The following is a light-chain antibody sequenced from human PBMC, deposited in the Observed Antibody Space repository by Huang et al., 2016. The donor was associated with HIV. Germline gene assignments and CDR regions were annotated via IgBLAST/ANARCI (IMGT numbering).Light chain of an antibody. CDR1: QAIDKY. J-gene: IGKJ2*01. Sequence: DIQMTQFPTSLSASVEDRVTITCRAGQAIDKYLNWYQQKSGRASRLLIYGASKLQSGVPSRFSGRASGTHFSLTINSLQPDDSAIYYCQQSYRTPRTFGQGTNLEI. CDR2: GAS. CDR3: QQSYRTPRT. V-gene: IGKV1-39*01.